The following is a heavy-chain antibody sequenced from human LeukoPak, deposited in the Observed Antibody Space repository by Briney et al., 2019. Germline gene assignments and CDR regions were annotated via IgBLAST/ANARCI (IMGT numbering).Heavy chain of an antibody. Sequence: GGSLRLSCVASKFIFSGYYMGWLRQAPGKGLEWVSYISGSGSTIYYADSVKGRFTISRDNAKNSLYLQMNSLRAEDTAVYYCATRTNSQWGFDYWGQGTLVTVSS. V-gene: IGHV3-11*04. D-gene: IGHD1-26*01. J-gene: IGHJ4*02. CDR3: ATRTNSQWGFDY. CDR1: KFIFSGYY. CDR2: ISGSGSTI.